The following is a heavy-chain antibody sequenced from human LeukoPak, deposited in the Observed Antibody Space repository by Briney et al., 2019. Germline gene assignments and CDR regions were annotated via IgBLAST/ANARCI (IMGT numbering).Heavy chain of an antibody. D-gene: IGHD6-19*01. CDR3: ARETSSGWYVDY. CDR2: ISSSGSTI. V-gene: IGHV3-11*04. J-gene: IGHJ4*02. CDR1: GFTFSDYY. Sequence: GGSLRLSCAASGFTFSDYYMSWIRLAPGKGLEWVSYISSSGSTIYYADSVKGRFTISRDNAKNSLYLQMNSLRAEDTAVYYCARETSSGWYVDYWGQGTLVTVSS.